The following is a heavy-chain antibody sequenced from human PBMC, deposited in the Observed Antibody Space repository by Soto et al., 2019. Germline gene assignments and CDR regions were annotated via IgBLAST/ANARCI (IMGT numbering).Heavy chain of an antibody. V-gene: IGHV3-23*01. CDR2: VSASGERT. D-gene: IGHD3-3*02. Sequence: GGSLRLSCAASGFTFDTYAMTWVRQAPGKGLDWVSAVSASGERTYYADSVRGRFIISRDNSKNMLFLEMNGLRGEDSAVYYCAWDRRPRNTIFVVVSGGWGQGTLVTVSS. J-gene: IGHJ4*02. CDR1: GFTFDTYA. CDR3: AWDRRPRNTIFVVVSGG.